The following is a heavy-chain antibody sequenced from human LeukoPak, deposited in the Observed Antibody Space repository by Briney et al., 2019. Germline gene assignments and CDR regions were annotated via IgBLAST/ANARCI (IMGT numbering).Heavy chain of an antibody. CDR2: IYYSGST. CDR1: GGSISSGGYH. V-gene: IGHV4-39*01. CDR3: AKTYYYDPFDF. D-gene: IGHD3-22*01. Sequence: ASQTLSLTCTVSGGSISSGGYHWGWIRQPPGKGLEWIGNIYYSGSTYYNPSLKSRVTISVDTSKNQFSLKLSSVTAADTAVYYCAKTYYYDPFDFWGQGTLVTVSS. J-gene: IGHJ4*02.